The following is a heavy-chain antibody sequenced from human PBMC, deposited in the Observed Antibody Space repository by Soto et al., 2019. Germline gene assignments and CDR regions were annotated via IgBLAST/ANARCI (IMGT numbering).Heavy chain of an antibody. Sequence: QVQLVASGGGVVQPGRSLRLSCAASGFTFRDYAMHWVRQAPGKGLEWVTLISSDATNKYLADSVKGRFTISRDNSKNTLYLQMNSLRVEDTSLYYCARQGMAARKYYSTYLDVWGQGTTVIV. V-gene: IGHV3-30-3*01. D-gene: IGHD6-6*01. J-gene: IGHJ6*02. CDR1: GFTFRDYA. CDR3: ARQGMAARKYYSTYLDV. CDR2: ISSDATNK.